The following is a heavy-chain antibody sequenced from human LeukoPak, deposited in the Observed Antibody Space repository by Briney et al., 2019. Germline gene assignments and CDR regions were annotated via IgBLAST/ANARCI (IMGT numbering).Heavy chain of an antibody. D-gene: IGHD5-12*01. CDR1: GFIFDDHG. J-gene: IGHJ4*02. Sequence: PGGSLRLSCVGSGFIFDDHGMSWVRQAPGKGLEWVSGINWNGESTGYIDSVKGRFTISRDNAKNSLYLQMNSLRAEDTALYYCALHSGVATAQDFDYWGQGTLVTVSS. V-gene: IGHV3-20*04. CDR2: INWNGEST. CDR3: ALHSGVATAQDFDY.